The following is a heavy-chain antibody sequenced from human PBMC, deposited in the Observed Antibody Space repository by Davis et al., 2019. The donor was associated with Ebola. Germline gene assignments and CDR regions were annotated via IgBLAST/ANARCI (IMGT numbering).Heavy chain of an antibody. CDR1: GFTFSSYS. J-gene: IGHJ6*04. D-gene: IGHD6-13*01. V-gene: IGHV3-21*01. Sequence: GESLKISCAASGFTFSSYSMNWVRQAPGKGLEWVSSISSSSSYIYYADSVKDRFTISRDNAKNSLYLQMNSLRAEDTAVYYCARDSFSPLLVLDGDYYYYYGMDVWGKGTTVTVSS. CDR2: ISSSSSYI. CDR3: ARDSFSPLLVLDGDYYYYYGMDV.